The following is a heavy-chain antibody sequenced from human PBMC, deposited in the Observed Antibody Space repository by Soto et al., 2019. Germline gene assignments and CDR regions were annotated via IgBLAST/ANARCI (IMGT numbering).Heavy chain of an antibody. J-gene: IGHJ6*02. CDR2: INPNSGGT. Sequence: ASVNVSFKASGYTFTGYYMHWVRQAPGQGLEWMGWINPNSGGTNYAQKFQGRVTMTRDTSISTAYMELSRLRSDDTAVYYCARDPGSARMLYYYYGMDVWGQGTTVTVSS. V-gene: IGHV1-2*02. D-gene: IGHD2-8*01. CDR1: GYTFTGYY. CDR3: ARDPGSARMLYYYYGMDV.